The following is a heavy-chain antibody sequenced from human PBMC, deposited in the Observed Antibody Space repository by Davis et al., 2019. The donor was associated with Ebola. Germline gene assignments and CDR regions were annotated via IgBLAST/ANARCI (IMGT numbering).Heavy chain of an antibody. CDR1: GFTVSSNY. Sequence: GESLKISCAASGFTVSSNYMSWVRQAPGKGLEWVSVIYSGGSTYYADSVKGRFTISRDNAKNSLYLQMNSLRAEDTAVYYCARDDYYYDSSGYYVYFQHWGQGTLVTVSS. CDR2: IYSGGST. V-gene: IGHV3-53*01. J-gene: IGHJ1*01. D-gene: IGHD3-22*01. CDR3: ARDDYYYDSSGYYVYFQH.